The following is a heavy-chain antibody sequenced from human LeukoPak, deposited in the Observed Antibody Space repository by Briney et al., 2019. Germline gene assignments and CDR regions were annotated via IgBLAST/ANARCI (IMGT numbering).Heavy chain of an antibody. CDR2: IIPIFGTA. V-gene: IGHV1-69*01. CDR3: ARDLAMVRGARYRPYNWFDP. CDR1: GGTFNSYA. J-gene: IGHJ5*02. Sequence: SVKVSCKASGGTFNSYAISWVRQAPGQGLEWMGGIIPIFGTANYAQKFQGRVTITADESTSTAYMELSSLTSEDTAVYYCARDLAMVRGARYRPYNWFDPWGQGTLVTVSS. D-gene: IGHD3-10*01.